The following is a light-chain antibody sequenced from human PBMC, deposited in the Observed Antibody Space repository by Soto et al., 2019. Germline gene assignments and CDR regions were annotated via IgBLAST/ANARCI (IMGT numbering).Light chain of an antibody. CDR1: QRVSSN. Sequence: EIVMTQSPVTLSVSPGERATLSCRASQRVSSNVAWYQQKPGQAPRLLIYGASSRATGIPDRFSGSGSGTDFTLTISRLEPEDFAVYYCHQYSSSTKTFGQGTKVDIK. V-gene: IGKV3-20*01. J-gene: IGKJ1*01. CDR3: HQYSSSTKT. CDR2: GAS.